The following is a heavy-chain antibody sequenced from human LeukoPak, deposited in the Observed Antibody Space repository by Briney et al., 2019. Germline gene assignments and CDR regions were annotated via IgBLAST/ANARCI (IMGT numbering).Heavy chain of an antibody. CDR1: GFTFSSYA. CDR2: ISGSGGST. Sequence: TGGSLRLSCAASGFTFSSYAMSWVRQAPGKGLEWVSAISGSGGSTYYADSVKGRFTISRDNSKNTLYLQMNSLRAEDTAVYYCAKVALRYSLSAYFDYWGQGTLVTVSS. CDR3: AKVALRYSLSAYFDY. J-gene: IGHJ4*02. D-gene: IGHD4-17*01. V-gene: IGHV3-23*01.